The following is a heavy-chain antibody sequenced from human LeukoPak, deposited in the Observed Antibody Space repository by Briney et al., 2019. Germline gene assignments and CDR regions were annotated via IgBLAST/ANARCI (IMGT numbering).Heavy chain of an antibody. CDR2: ISWNSGSI. D-gene: IGHD3-10*01. CDR1: GFTFDDYA. V-gene: IGHV3-9*01. J-gene: IGHJ4*02. CDR3: AKDIAYYGSGSYYNVFDY. Sequence: PGGSLRLSCAASGFTFDDYAMHWVRQAPGKGLEWVSGISWNSGSIGYVDSVKGRFTISRDNAKNSLYLQMNSLRAEDTALYYCAKDIAYYGSGSYYNVFDYWGQGTLVTVSS.